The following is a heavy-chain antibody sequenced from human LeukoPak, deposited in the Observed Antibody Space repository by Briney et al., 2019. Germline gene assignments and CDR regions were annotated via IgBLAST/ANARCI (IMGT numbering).Heavy chain of an antibody. CDR1: GFTVSSNY. D-gene: IGHD3-22*01. V-gene: IGHV3-66*01. Sequence: PGGSLRLSCAASGFTVSSNYMSWVRQAPGKGLEWVSVIYSGGSTYYADSVKGRFTISRDNSKNTLYLQMNSLRAEDTAVYYCAKIYYTNYFDYWGQGTLVTVSS. J-gene: IGHJ4*02. CDR2: IYSGGST. CDR3: AKIYYTNYFDY.